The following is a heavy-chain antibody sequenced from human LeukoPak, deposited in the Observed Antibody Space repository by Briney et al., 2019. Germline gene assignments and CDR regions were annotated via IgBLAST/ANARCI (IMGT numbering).Heavy chain of an antibody. CDR2: MNPNSGNT. Sequence: ASVKVSCKASGYTFTSYDINWVRQATGQGLEWMGWMNPNSGNTGYAQKFQGRVTMTRNTSISTAYMELSSLRSEDTAVYYCARTLGRSGWHHFDYWGQGTLVTVSS. V-gene: IGHV1-8*01. CDR3: ARTLGRSGWHHFDY. J-gene: IGHJ4*02. D-gene: IGHD6-19*01. CDR1: GYTFTSYD.